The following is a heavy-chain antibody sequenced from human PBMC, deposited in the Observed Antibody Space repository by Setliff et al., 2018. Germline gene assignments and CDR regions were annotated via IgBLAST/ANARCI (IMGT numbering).Heavy chain of an antibody. V-gene: IGHV4-38-2*02. CDR1: GYSISSGHF. CDR3: ARDPGFHSGTWSLDS. CDR2: VSFSGSA. D-gene: IGHD2-21*01. Sequence: PSETLSLTCGVSGYSISSGHFWAWIRQPPGKGLEWVGSVSFSGSAYFSPSLKSRVAISLDTSTNVFSLKLSSLIAADTAVYYCARDPGFHSGTWSLDSWGQGRLVTVSS. J-gene: IGHJ4*02.